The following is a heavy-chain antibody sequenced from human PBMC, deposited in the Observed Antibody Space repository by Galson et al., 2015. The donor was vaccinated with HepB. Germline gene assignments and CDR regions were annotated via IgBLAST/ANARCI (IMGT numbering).Heavy chain of an antibody. D-gene: IGHD2-15*01. V-gene: IGHV7-4-1*02. CDR3: ARDPTQYCSGGSCYSPYYYYYYMDV. CDR1: GYTFTSYA. CDR2: INTNTGNP. J-gene: IGHJ6*03. Sequence: SVKVSCKASGYTFTSYAMHWVRQAPGQGLEWMGWINTNTGNPTYAQGFTGRFVFSLDTSVSTAYLQISSLKAEDTAVYYCARDPTQYCSGGSCYSPYYYYYYMDVWGKGTTVTVSS.